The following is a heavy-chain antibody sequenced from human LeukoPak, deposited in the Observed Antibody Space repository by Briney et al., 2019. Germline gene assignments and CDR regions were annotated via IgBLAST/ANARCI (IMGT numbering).Heavy chain of an antibody. CDR1: GFTFSSYA. V-gene: IGHV3-23*01. Sequence: GGSLRLSCAASGFTFSSYAMSWVRQAPGKGLEWVSAISGSGGSTYYADSVKGRFTISRDNPKNTLYLQMNSLRAEDTAVYYCAKKIYYDSSGYWWNDAFDIWGQGTMVTVSS. J-gene: IGHJ3*02. CDR3: AKKIYYDSSGYWWNDAFDI. CDR2: ISGSGGST. D-gene: IGHD3-22*01.